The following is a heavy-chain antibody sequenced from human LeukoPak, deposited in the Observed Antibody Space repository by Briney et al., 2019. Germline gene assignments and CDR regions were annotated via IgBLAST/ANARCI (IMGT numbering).Heavy chain of an antibody. CDR1: GYSFTSYW. D-gene: IGHD2-2*01. V-gene: IGHV5-51*01. CDR2: IYPDDSDT. Sequence: GEPLQISCQGSGYSFTSYWIGWVRQMPGKGLEWMGIIYPDDSDTRYSPSFQGQVTISADKSISTAYLQWSSLKASGTAMYYCARQGQRTYFYGVDVWGQGTTVTVSS. J-gene: IGHJ6*02. CDR3: ARQGQRTYFYGVDV.